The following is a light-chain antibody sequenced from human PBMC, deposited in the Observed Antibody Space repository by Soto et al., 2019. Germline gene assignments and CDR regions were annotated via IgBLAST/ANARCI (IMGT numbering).Light chain of an antibody. CDR3: QVWDGSGDDVV. Sequence: SYELTQPPSVSVAPWQTARITCGGNNIGSERVHWYQQKPGQAPVLVVYDDSDRPSGIPERFSGSNSGNTATLTISRVEAGDEADYYCQVWDGSGDDVVFGGGTKLTVL. V-gene: IGLV3-21*02. CDR2: DDS. J-gene: IGLJ2*01. CDR1: NIGSER.